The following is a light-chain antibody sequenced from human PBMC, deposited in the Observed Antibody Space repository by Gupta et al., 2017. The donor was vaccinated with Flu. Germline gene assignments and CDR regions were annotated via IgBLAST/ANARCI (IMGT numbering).Light chain of an antibody. J-gene: IGKJ1*01. Sequence: PSFLSASVGARVTITVRASQGISTYLAWYQQRPGKAPKLLIYVASILQSGVPSRFSGSGSGTEFTLTISSLQAEDFATYYCQQVNSYPWTFGQGTKVEI. CDR3: QQVNSYPWT. CDR1: QGISTY. CDR2: VAS. V-gene: IGKV1-9*01.